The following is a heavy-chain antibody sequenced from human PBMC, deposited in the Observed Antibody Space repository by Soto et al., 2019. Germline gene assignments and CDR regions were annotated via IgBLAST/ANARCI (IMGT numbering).Heavy chain of an antibody. J-gene: IGHJ6*02. CDR2: ISGSGGST. CDR1: GFTFSSYA. D-gene: IGHD3-3*01. V-gene: IGHV3-23*01. Sequence: GVSLRLSCAASGFTFSSYAMSWVRQAPGKGLEWVSAISGSGGSTYYADSVKGRFTISRDNSKNTLYLQMNSLRAEDTAVYYCARGRGTASEDYDCWSGYKYYYYGMDVWGQGITVTV. CDR3: ARGRGTASEDYDCWSGYKYYYYGMDV.